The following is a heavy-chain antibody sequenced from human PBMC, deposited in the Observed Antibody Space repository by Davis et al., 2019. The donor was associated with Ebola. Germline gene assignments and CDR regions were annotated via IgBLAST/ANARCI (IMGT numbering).Heavy chain of an antibody. Sequence: HSQTPSLTPAISVDSVSLNSFSCNWIRQSPSRSLEWLGRPYYWSKWYDEYAVSVKSRIIINPDTSKNQFSLQLNSVTPEDTAVYYCTRQGTNYMNVWGKGTTVTVSS. CDR2: PYYWSKWYD. CDR1: VDSVSLNSFS. D-gene: IGHD1-1*01. J-gene: IGHJ6*03. V-gene: IGHV6-1*01. CDR3: TRQGTNYMNV.